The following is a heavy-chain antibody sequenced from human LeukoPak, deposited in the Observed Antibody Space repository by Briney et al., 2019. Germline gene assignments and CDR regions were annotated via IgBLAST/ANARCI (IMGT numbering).Heavy chain of an antibody. J-gene: IGHJ3*02. V-gene: IGHV1-2*02. D-gene: IGHD2-2*01. CDR2: INPNSGGT. Sequence: ASVKVSCKASGYTFTDYYLHWVRQAPGQGLEWMGWINPNSGGTNYAQNFQGRVAMTSDTSITTAYTELSRLRSADTAVYYCARYCSNSCYAGDTFDIWGQGTRVTVSS. CDR1: GYTFTDYY. CDR3: ARYCSNSCYAGDTFDI.